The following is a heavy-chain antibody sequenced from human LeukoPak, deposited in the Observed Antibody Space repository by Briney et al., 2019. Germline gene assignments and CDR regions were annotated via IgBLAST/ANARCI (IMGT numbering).Heavy chain of an antibody. CDR3: ARDDDDDYYRFHY. Sequence: QPGGSLRLSCVASRFTFSNYWMSWVRQAPGKGLEWVANINQDGSKKRYADSMKGRFTISRDNAKESLYLQLNSLRAEDTAVYYCARDDDDDYYRFHYWGQGTLVTVSS. J-gene: IGHJ4*02. CDR2: INQDGSKK. V-gene: IGHV3-7*01. CDR1: RFTFSNYW. D-gene: IGHD4-17*01.